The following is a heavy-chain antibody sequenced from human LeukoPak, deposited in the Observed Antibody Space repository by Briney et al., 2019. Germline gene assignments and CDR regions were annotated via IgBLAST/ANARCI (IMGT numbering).Heavy chain of an antibody. J-gene: IGHJ4*02. V-gene: IGHV3-74*03. Sequence: GGSLRLSCEVSGFTFRTYWMHWGRQAPGKGLVWVSYINSDGTGTMYADSVKGRFTVSRDNAKNTLYLQMNSLRAEDTAVYYCARDDLSWYSGIDYWGQGVLVTVSS. CDR3: ARDDLSWYSGIDY. CDR2: INSDGTGT. CDR1: GFTFRTYW. D-gene: IGHD6-13*01.